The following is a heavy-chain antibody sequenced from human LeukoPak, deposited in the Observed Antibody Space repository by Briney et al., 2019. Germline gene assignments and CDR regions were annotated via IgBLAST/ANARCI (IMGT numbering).Heavy chain of an antibody. Sequence: PGGSLRLSCAASGSSIADYGMSWVRQPPGKGLEWVSGINWDGGASAYSDSVKGRFTISRDHGKNSLYLQMNDLRDEDTALYFCVRDLSASWYSLGFWGQGALLTVSS. CDR1: GSSIADYG. J-gene: IGHJ4*02. CDR3: VRDLSASWYSLGF. D-gene: IGHD6-13*01. V-gene: IGHV3-20*04. CDR2: INWDGGAS.